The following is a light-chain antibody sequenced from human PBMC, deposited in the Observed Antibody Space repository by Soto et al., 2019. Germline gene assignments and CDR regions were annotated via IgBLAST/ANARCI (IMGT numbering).Light chain of an antibody. CDR1: QSVSRSY. CDR3: QQYGSSPFT. J-gene: IGKJ3*01. V-gene: IGKV3-20*01. Sequence: DIVLTQSPGTLSLSPGERATLSCRASQSVSRSYLAWYQQKPGQAPRLLIYGASSRATGIPDRFSGSGSGTDFTLTISRLEPEDFAVYYCQQYGSSPFTFGPGTKVDIK. CDR2: GAS.